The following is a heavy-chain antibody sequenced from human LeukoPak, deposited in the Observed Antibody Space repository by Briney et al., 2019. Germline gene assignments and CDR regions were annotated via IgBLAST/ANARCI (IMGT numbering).Heavy chain of an antibody. J-gene: IGHJ4*02. Sequence: GASVTVSCKASGGTFSSYAISWVRQAPGQGLEWMGRIIPIFGIANYAQKFQGRVTITADKSTSTAYMELSSLRSEDTAVYYCARVNLQNWNQPPRPGRYYFDYWGQGTLVTVSS. CDR1: GGTFSSYA. V-gene: IGHV1-69*04. CDR2: IIPIFGIA. CDR3: ARVNLQNWNQPPRPGRYYFDY. D-gene: IGHD1-1*01.